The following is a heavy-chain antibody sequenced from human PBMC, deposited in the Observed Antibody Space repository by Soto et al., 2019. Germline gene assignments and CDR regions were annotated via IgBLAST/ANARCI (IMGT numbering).Heavy chain of an antibody. J-gene: IGHJ4*02. CDR2: INPNSGGT. D-gene: IGHD3-3*01. CDR1: GYTFTGYY. Sequence: VASVKVSCKASGYTFTGYYMHWVRQAPGQGLEWKGRINPNSGGTNYAQKFQGWVTMTRDTSISTAYMELSSLRSYDTAVYYCARGPLLGVPFAESPYYDFWSGYPVQFDYWGQGTLVTVSS. V-gene: IGHV1-2*04. CDR3: ARGPLLGVPFAESPYYDFWSGYPVQFDY.